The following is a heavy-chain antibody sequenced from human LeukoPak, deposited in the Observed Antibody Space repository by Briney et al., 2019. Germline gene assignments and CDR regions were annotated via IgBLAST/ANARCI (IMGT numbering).Heavy chain of an antibody. CDR2: IYSGGST. CDR3: ARVDTAMVTREYYFDY. Sequence: GGSLRLSCAASGFTVSSNYMSWVRQAPGKGLEWVSVIYSGGSTHYADSVKGRFTISRDNSKNTLYLQMNSLRAEDTAVYYCARVDTAMVTREYYFDYWGQGTLVTVSS. V-gene: IGHV3-66*02. CDR1: GFTVSSNY. J-gene: IGHJ4*02. D-gene: IGHD5-18*01.